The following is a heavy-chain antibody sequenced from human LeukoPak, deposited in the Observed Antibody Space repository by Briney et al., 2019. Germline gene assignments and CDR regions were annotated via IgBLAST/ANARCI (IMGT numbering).Heavy chain of an antibody. CDR2: IDSGGST. D-gene: IGHD6-19*01. V-gene: IGHV3-66*01. CDR3: ARDRAGRAYDAFDI. J-gene: IGHJ3*02. Sequence: PGGSLRLSCAASGFTVSSNYMSWVRQAPGKWLESVSVIDSGGSTYYADSVKGRLTISRDNSKNTLYLQMNSLRAEDTAVYYCARDRAGRAYDAFDIWGQGTMVTVSS. CDR1: GFTVSSNY.